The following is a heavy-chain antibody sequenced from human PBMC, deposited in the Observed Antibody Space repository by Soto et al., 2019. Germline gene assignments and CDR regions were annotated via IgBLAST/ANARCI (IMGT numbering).Heavy chain of an antibody. J-gene: IGHJ4*02. CDR3: AREFPRAPPFDY. V-gene: IGHV1-69*06. Sequence: ASVKVSCKASGYTFTSNAIHWVRQAPGQRLEWVGWISPTFGKANYSQKFQGRVTITGDKSTTTAYMELSSLRSEDTAVYSCAREFPRAPPFDYWGQGTLDPVSS. CDR2: ISPTFGKA. CDR1: GYTFTSNA.